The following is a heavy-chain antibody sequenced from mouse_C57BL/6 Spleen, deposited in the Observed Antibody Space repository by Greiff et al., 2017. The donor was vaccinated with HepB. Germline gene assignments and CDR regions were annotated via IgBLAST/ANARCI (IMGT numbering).Heavy chain of an antibody. J-gene: IGHJ2*01. Sequence: VQLQQSGAELVKPGASVKISCKASGYAFSSYWMNWVKQRPGKGLEWIGQIYPGDGDTNYNGKFKGKATLTADKSSSTAYMQLSSLTSEDSAVYFCARSHIVAVFDYWRQGTTLTVSS. CDR2: IYPGDGDT. D-gene: IGHD1-1*01. CDR3: ARSHIVAVFDY. CDR1: GYAFSSYW. V-gene: IGHV1-80*01.